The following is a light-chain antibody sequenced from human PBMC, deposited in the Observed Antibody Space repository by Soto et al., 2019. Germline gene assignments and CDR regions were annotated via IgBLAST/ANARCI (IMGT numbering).Light chain of an antibody. CDR2: GNS. V-gene: IGLV1-40*01. J-gene: IGLJ2*01. CDR3: QSYDSSLSGSFVV. Sequence: QSVLTQPPSVSGAPGQRVTISCTGSSSNIGAGYDVHWYQQLPGTAPKLIIYGNSNRPSGVPDRFSGSKSGTSASLAITGLQAEDEADYYCQSYDSSLSGSFVVFGGGTKLTVL. CDR1: SSNIGAGYD.